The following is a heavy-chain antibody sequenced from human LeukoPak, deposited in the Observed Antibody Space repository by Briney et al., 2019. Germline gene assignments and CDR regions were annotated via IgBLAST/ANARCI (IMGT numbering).Heavy chain of an antibody. Sequence: SETLSLTCTLSSGSINNYYWSWIRQPPGKGLEWIGYIYYSGSTNYNPSLKSRVTISVDTSKNQFSLKLSSVTAADTAVYYCASSIAAAEYFQHWGQGTLVTVSS. V-gene: IGHV4-59*01. CDR3: ASSIAAAEYFQH. J-gene: IGHJ1*01. D-gene: IGHD6-6*01. CDR2: IYYSGST. CDR1: SGSINNYY.